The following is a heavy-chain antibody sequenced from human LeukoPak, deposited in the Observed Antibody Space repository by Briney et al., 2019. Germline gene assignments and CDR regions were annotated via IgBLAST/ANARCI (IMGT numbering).Heavy chain of an antibody. CDR1: GFTFSSYA. Sequence: GGSLRLSCAAAGFTFSSYAMSWVRQAPGKGLEWVSAISGSGGSTYYEDSVKGRFTISRDNSKNTLYLQMNSLRAEDTAVYYCARKESSGWYGDYWGQGTLVTVCS. V-gene: IGHV3-23*01. CDR2: ISGSGGST. J-gene: IGHJ4*02. D-gene: IGHD6-19*01. CDR3: ARKESSGWYGDY.